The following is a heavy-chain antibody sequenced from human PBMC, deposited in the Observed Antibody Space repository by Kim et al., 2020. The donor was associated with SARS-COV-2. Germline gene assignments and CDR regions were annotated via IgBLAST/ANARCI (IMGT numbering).Heavy chain of an antibody. CDR1: GFTFVSYA. Sequence: GGSLRLSCAASGFTFVSYAMSWVRQAPGKGLEWVSTISIGGYTYYPDSVKGGFTISRDNSKNTLWLQMNSLRAEDTAVYYCAKDSFGNNGWFDPWGQGTLVTVSS. V-gene: IGHV3-23*01. CDR2: ISIGGYT. D-gene: IGHD3-10*01. CDR3: AKDSFGNNGWFDP. J-gene: IGHJ5*02.